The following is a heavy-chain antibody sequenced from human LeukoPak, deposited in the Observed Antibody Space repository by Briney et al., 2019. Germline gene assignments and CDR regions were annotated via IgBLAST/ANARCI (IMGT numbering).Heavy chain of an antibody. J-gene: IGHJ6*03. Sequence: ASVKVSCKASGYTFTSYGISWVRQAPGQGLEGMGWISAYNGNTNYAQKLQGRVTMTTDTSTSTAYMELRSLRSDDTAVYYCARDSAARYYYYYYYMDVWGKGTTVTVSS. D-gene: IGHD6-6*01. V-gene: IGHV1-18*01. CDR1: GYTFTSYG. CDR3: ARDSAARYYYYYYYMDV. CDR2: ISAYNGNT.